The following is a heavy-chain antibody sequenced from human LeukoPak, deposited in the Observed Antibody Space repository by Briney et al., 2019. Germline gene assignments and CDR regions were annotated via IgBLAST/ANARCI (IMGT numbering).Heavy chain of an antibody. CDR3: ARSAAGTPNWFDP. CDR2: ISSSGSTI. CDR1: GFTFSSYE. J-gene: IGHJ5*02. Sequence: GGSLRLSCAASGFTFSSYEMNWVRQAPGKGLEWVSYISSSGSTIYYADSVKGRFTISRDNAKNSLYLQMNSLRAEDTAVYYCARSAAGTPNWFDPWGQGTLVTVSS. V-gene: IGHV3-48*03. D-gene: IGHD6-13*01.